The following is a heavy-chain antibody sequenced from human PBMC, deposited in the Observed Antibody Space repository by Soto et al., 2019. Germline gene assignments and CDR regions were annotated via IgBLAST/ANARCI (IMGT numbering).Heavy chain of an antibody. J-gene: IGHJ6*02. CDR3: AREGTTVDIYYHYGLDV. V-gene: IGHV4-59*01. CDR1: DGSIGSYY. Sequence: QVQLQESGPGLVKPSETLSLTCTVSDGSIGSYYWSWIRQPQGKVLEWIGYVSHSGSTNYNPSLKSRVTLSLDTSKNQFSLRLSSVTAADTAVYYCAREGTTVDIYYHYGLDVWGQGTTVTVSS. D-gene: IGHD1-1*01. CDR2: VSHSGST.